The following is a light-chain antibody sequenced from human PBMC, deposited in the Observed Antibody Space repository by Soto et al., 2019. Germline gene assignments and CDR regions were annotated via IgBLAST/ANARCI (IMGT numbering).Light chain of an antibody. Sequence: EIVMTQSPGTLSGSPGERATLSCRASQSVSSNLAWYQQKPGQAPRLLIYGASTRATGIPGRFSGSGSGTEFTLTISSLQSEDVAVYYCQHYYNWPRTFGQGTKVDI. CDR1: QSVSSN. CDR2: GAS. CDR3: QHYYNWPRT. J-gene: IGKJ1*01. V-gene: IGKV3-15*01.